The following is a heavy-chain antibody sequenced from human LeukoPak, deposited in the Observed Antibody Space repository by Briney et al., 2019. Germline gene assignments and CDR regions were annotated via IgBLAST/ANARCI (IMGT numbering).Heavy chain of an antibody. CDR1: GYTFTSYY. J-gene: IGHJ3*02. CDR3: ARALRWLRLLSAFDI. Sequence: ASVKVSCKASGYTFTSYYMHWVRQAPGQGLEWMGIINPSGGSTSYAQKFQGRVTMTRDTSTSTVYMELSSLGSEDTAVYYCARALRWLRLLSAFDIWGQGTMVTVSS. V-gene: IGHV1-46*01. CDR2: INPSGGST. D-gene: IGHD5-12*01.